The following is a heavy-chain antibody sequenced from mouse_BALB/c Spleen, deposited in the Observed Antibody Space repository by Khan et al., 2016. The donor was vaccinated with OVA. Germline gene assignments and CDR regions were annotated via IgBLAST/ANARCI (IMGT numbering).Heavy chain of an antibody. J-gene: IGHJ4*01. CDR3: AKDRGYYAVDY. Sequence: QVQLKESGPGLVAPSQSLSITCTVSGFSLTSYGVSWVRQPPGKGLEWLGVIWGDGNTNFHSALIYRLSISKDNYKSKVFLKLNSLQTDDTATYYGAKDRGYYAVDYWGQGTSVTVSS. V-gene: IGHV2-3*01. CDR2: IWGDGNT. CDR1: GFSLTSYG.